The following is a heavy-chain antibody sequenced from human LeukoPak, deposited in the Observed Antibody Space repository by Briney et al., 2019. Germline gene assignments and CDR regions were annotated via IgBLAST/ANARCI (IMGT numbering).Heavy chain of an antibody. V-gene: IGHV3-23*01. CDR1: GFTFSNYG. CDR3: AKVAWYYDSSGYYRSDAFDI. CDR2: ISGGGDNT. D-gene: IGHD3-22*01. J-gene: IGHJ3*02. Sequence: GGSLRLSCAASGFTFSNYGLSWVRQAPGKGLEWVSVISGGGDNTYYADSVKGRFTISRDNFKNTLYLQMNSLRAEDTAVYYCAKVAWYYDSSGYYRSDAFDIWGQGTMVTVSS.